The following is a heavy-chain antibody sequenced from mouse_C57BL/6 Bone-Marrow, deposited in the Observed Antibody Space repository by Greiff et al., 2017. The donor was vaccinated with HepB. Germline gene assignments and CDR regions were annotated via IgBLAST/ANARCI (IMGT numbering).Heavy chain of an antibody. J-gene: IGHJ4*01. CDR2: INYDGSST. Sequence: EVQRVESEGGLVQPGSSMKLSCTASGFTFSDYYMAWVRQVPEKGLEWVANINYDGSSTYYLDSLKSRFIISRDNAKNILYLQMSSLKSEDTATYYCARVWLLHAMDYWGQGTSVTVSS. CDR3: ARVWLLHAMDY. D-gene: IGHD2-3*01. V-gene: IGHV5-16*01. CDR1: GFTFSDYY.